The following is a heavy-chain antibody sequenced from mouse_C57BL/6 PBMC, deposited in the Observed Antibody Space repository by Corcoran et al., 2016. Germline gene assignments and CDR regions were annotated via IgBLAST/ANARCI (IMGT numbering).Heavy chain of an antibody. CDR1: GYTFTDYN. D-gene: IGHD1-1*01. CDR3: ARWGTTVVGRIYYAMDY. Sequence: EVQLQQSGPELVKPGASVKIPCKASGYTFTDYNMDWVKQSHGKSLEWIGDINPNNGGTIYNQKFKGKATLTVDKSSSTAYMELRSLTSEDTAVYYCARWGTTVVGRIYYAMDYWGQGTSVTVSS. CDR2: INPNNGGT. V-gene: IGHV1-18*01. J-gene: IGHJ4*01.